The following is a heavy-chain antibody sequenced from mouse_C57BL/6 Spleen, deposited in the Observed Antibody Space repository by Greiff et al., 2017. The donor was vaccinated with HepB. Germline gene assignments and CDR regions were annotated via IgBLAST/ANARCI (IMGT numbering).Heavy chain of an antibody. CDR3: ARSGLYYAGSSYGYFDV. V-gene: IGHV1-52*01. CDR1: GYTFTSYW. Sequence: QVQLQQPGAELVRPGSSVKLSCKASGYTFTSYWMHWVKQRPIQGLEWIGNSDPSDSETHYNQKFKDKATLTVDKSSSTAYMQLSSLTSEDSAVYYGARSGLYYAGSSYGYFDVWGTGTTVTVSS. J-gene: IGHJ1*03. CDR2: SDPSDSET. D-gene: IGHD1-1*01.